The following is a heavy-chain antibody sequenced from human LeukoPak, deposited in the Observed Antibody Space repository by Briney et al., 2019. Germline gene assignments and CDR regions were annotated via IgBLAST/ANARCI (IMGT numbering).Heavy chain of an antibody. Sequence: NPSETLSLTCTVSGGSISGYYWSWIRQPPGKGLEWIGDIYYSGSTNYNPSLKSRVTISVDTSKNQFSLKLSSVTAADTAVYYCARAESYNYGSGSSVGGLYHYYHMDVWGKGTTVTVSS. CDR3: ARAESYNYGSGSSVGGLYHYYHMDV. CDR2: IYYSGST. D-gene: IGHD3-10*01. V-gene: IGHV4-59*01. CDR1: GGSISGYY. J-gene: IGHJ6*03.